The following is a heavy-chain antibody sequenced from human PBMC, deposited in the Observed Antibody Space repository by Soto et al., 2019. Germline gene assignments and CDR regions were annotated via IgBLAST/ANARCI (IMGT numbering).Heavy chain of an antibody. J-gene: IGHJ5*02. CDR1: GGSISSGDYY. Sequence: QVQLQESGPGLVKPSQTLSLTCTVSGGSISSGDYYWSWIRQPPGKGLEWIGYIYYSGSTFYNPSLKSRLTISVDTSKNQCSLMLSSVTAADTAVYYCARERPDGARLDPWGQGTLVTVSS. CDR3: ARERPDGARLDP. D-gene: IGHD6-6*01. CDR2: IYYSGST. V-gene: IGHV4-30-4*01.